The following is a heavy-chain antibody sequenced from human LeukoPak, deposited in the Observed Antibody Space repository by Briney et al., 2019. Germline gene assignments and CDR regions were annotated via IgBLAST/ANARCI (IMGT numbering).Heavy chain of an antibody. V-gene: IGHV1-69*05. J-gene: IGHJ4*02. CDR3: AVSGDILTGYTARSSGYPDDY. CDR2: IIPIFGTA. Sequence: SVKVSCKASGGTFISYAISWVRQAPGQGLEWMGGIIPIFGTANYAQKFQGRVTITTDESTSTAYMELSSLRSEDTAVYYCAVSGDILTGYTARSSGYPDDYWGQGTLVTVSS. CDR1: GGTFISYA. D-gene: IGHD3-9*01.